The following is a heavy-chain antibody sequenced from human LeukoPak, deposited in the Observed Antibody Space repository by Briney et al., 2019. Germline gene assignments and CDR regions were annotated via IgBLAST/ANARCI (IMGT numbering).Heavy chain of an antibody. CDR1: GGSFSGYY. V-gene: IGHV3-53*01. CDR2: IYSGGST. D-gene: IGHD6-19*01. J-gene: IGHJ4*02. CDR3: ARAGQWPNFYYFDY. Sequence: ETLSLTCAVYGGSFSGYYWSWIRQAPGKGLEWVSVIYSGGSTSYADSVKGRFTISRDNSKNTLYLQMNSLRADDTAVYYCARAGQWPNFYYFDYWGQGTLLTVSS.